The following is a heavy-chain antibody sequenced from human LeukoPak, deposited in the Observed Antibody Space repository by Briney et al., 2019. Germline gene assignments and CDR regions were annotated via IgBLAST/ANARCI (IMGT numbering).Heavy chain of an antibody. Sequence: GGSLRLSCAASGFTFSSYEMNWVRQAPGKGLEWVSYISSSGSTIYYADSVKGRFTISRDNANNSLYLQKNRLRAEDTPFYYCAELGITMIGGVWGKGTTVTISS. J-gene: IGHJ6*04. CDR3: AELGITMIGGV. CDR1: GFTFSSYE. V-gene: IGHV3-48*03. D-gene: IGHD3-10*02. CDR2: ISSSGSTI.